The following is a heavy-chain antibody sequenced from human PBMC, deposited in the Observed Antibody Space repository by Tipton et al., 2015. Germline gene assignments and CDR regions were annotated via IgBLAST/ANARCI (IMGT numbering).Heavy chain of an antibody. CDR1: GGSVSSGSYY. Sequence: TLSLTCTVSGGSVSSGSYYWSWIRQPAGKGLEWIGQIYSTGSTDYNPSLKSRVTMSVDTSKNQFSLKMTSVTAADMAVYYCARDDHYDVVTGYYYYYGMDVWGQGTMVTVS. CDR3: ARDDHYDVVTGYYYYYGMDV. J-gene: IGHJ6*02. CDR2: IYSTGST. V-gene: IGHV4-61*09. D-gene: IGHD3-9*01.